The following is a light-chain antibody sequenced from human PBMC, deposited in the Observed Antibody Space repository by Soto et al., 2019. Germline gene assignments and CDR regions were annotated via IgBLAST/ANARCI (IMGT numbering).Light chain of an antibody. CDR1: SSDVGGYNY. CDR3: CSYAGRFVG. J-gene: IGLJ2*01. V-gene: IGLV2-11*01. CDR2: DVS. Sequence: QSALTQPRSVAGSPGQSVTISCTGTSSDVGGYNYVSWYQQHPCKATKLMIYDVSKRPSGVPDRFSGSKSGNTASLTISGLQAEDEADYYCCSYAGRFVGLGGGTKLTVL.